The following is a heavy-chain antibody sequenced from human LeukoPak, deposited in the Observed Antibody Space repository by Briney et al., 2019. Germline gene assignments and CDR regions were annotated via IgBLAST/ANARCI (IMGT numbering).Heavy chain of an antibody. CDR2: IWYDASNK. J-gene: IGHJ4*02. Sequence: GGSLRLSCAASGISFRSYGMHWVRQAPGKGLEWVTFIWYDASNKYYAGSVKGRFTISRDNSRNTVFLQMNSLRAEDTAIYYCATDISTHYFGSWGQGALVTVSS. D-gene: IGHD3-9*01. V-gene: IGHV3-30*02. CDR3: ATDISTHYFGS. CDR1: GISFRSYG.